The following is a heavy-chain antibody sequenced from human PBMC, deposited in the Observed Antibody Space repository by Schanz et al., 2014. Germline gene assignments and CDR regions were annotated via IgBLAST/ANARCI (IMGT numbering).Heavy chain of an antibody. CDR2: ISPTGSST. J-gene: IGHJ4*02. CDR1: GFTFSTYA. Sequence: VQLLQSGGALVQPGGSLRLSCSASGFTFSTYAMSWARQTPGKGLEWVSNISPTGSSTYYADSVKGRFTISRDNAENTLYLQMNSLRVEDTAVYYCAMGGYQLHHWGQGTLVTVSS. V-gene: IGHV3-23*01. CDR3: AMGGYQLHH. D-gene: IGHD1-7*01.